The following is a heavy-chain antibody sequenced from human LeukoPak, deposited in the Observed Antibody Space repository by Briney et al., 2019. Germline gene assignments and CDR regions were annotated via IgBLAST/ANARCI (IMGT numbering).Heavy chain of an antibody. D-gene: IGHD3-3*01. CDR3: AREYYDSWNAYRRLDS. CDR1: GFTFSRYW. Sequence: GGSLRLSCAASGFTFSRYWMHWVRQAPGKGLVWVSRINTDGSSTTYADAVRGRVTTSRDNAKNTLYLQMRNLRAEDTAVYFCAREYYDSWNAYRRLDSWGQGILVTVSS. V-gene: IGHV3-74*01. CDR2: INTDGSST. J-gene: IGHJ4*02.